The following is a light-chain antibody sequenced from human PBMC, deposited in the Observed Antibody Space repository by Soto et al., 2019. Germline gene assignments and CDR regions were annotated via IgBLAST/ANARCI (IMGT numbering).Light chain of an antibody. V-gene: IGLV2-11*01. J-gene: IGLJ2*01. CDR3: CSYAGSYTFLVV. CDR2: DVS. CDR1: SSDVGGYNY. Sequence: ALTQPRSVSGSPGQSVTISCTGTSSDVGGYNYVSWYQQHPGKAPKLMIYDVSKRPSGVPDRFSGSKSGNTASLTISGLQAEDEADYYCCSYAGSYTFLVVFGGGTKLTVL.